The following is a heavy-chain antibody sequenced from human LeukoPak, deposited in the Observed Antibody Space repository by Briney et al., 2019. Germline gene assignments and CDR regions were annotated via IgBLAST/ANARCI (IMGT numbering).Heavy chain of an antibody. V-gene: IGHV4-59*01. J-gene: IGHJ4*02. D-gene: IGHD6-13*01. CDR2: IYYSGST. CDR3: ARDQGSSWFDY. Sequence: PSETLSLTCTVSGGSISSYYWSWIRQPPGKGLEWIGYIYYSGSTNYNTSLKSRVTISVDTSKNQFSLKLSSVTAADTAVYYCARDQGSSWFDYWGQGTPVTVSS. CDR1: GGSISSYY.